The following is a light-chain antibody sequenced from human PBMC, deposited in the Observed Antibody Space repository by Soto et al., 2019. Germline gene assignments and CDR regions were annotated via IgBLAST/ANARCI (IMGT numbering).Light chain of an antibody. CDR2: LNSDGSH. CDR3: QTWGTGIQV. J-gene: IGLJ2*01. V-gene: IGLV4-69*01. CDR1: SGHSSYA. Sequence: QPVLTQSPSASASLGASVKLTCTLSSGHSSYAIAWHQQQPEKGPRYLMKLNSDGSHSKGDGIPDRFSGSSSGAERYLTISHLQSEDEADYYCQTWGTGIQVFGGGTQLTVL.